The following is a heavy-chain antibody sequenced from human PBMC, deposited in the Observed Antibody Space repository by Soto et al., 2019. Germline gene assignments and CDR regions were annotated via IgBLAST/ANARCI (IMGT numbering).Heavy chain of an antibody. CDR3: ARVVPAAIYYYYYMDV. CDR2: ISAYNGNT. CDR1: GYTFTSYG. Sequence: GASVKVSCKASGYTFTSYGISWVRQAPGQGLEWMGWISAYNGNTNYAQKLQGRVTMTTDTSTSTAYMELRSLRSDDTAVYYCARVVPAAIYYYYYMDVWGKGTTVTVS. D-gene: IGHD2-2*01. V-gene: IGHV1-18*01. J-gene: IGHJ6*03.